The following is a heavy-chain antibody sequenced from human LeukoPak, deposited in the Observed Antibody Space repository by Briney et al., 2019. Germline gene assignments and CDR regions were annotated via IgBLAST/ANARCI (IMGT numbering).Heavy chain of an antibody. CDR2: IYTSGST. CDR1: GGSISSGSYY. Sequence: SQTLSLTCTVSGGSISSGSYYWSWIRQPAGKGLEWIGRIYTSGSTNYNPSLKSRVTISVDTSKNQFSLKLSSVTAADTAVYYCARGGIDCSSTSCYNYYFDYWGQGTLVTVSS. CDR3: ARGGIDCSSTSCYNYYFDY. J-gene: IGHJ4*02. V-gene: IGHV4-61*02. D-gene: IGHD2-2*02.